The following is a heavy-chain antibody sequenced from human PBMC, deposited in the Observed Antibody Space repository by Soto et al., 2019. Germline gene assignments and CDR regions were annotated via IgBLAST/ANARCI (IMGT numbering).Heavy chain of an antibody. CDR1: GFTFSSYA. CDR2: ISYDGSNK. CDR3: ARGGGDIVVVVAATPLAPSWFDP. D-gene: IGHD2-15*01. V-gene: IGHV3-30-3*01. J-gene: IGHJ5*02. Sequence: QPGGSLRLSCAASGFTFSSYAMHWVRQAPGKGLEWVAVISYDGSNKYYADSVKGRFTISRDNSKNTLYLQMNSLRAEDTAVYYCARGGGDIVVVVAATPLAPSWFDPWGQGTLVTVSS.